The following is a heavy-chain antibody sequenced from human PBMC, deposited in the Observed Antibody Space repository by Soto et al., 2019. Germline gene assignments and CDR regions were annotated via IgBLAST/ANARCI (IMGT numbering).Heavy chain of an antibody. Sequence: QVQLVQSGAEVKKPGSSVKVSCKASGGTFSSYAISWERQAPGQGLEWMGGIIPIFGTANYAQKFQGRVTITADESTSTAYMELSSLRSEDTTVYYCARVGGGNSVLDERNWFDPWGQGTLVTVSS. D-gene: IGHD2-21*02. V-gene: IGHV1-69*12. CDR3: ARVGGGNSVLDERNWFDP. CDR1: GGTFSSYA. CDR2: IIPIFGTA. J-gene: IGHJ5*02.